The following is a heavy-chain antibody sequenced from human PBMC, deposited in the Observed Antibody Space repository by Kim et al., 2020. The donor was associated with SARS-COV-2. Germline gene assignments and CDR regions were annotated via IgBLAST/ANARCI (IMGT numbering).Heavy chain of an antibody. CDR1: GYTFTSYH. CDR2: IKPSGGST. V-gene: IGHV1-46*01. D-gene: IGHD6-13*01. J-gene: IGHJ4*02. CDR3: ARGGSSTFSYSYFES. Sequence: ASVKVSCKASGYTFTSYHMHWVRQAPGQGLEWMAIIKPSGGSTSYTYRFQGRVTVTSDTSTSTVYMELSSLRSEDTAVYYCARGGSSTFSYSYFESWGQGTLVSVSS.